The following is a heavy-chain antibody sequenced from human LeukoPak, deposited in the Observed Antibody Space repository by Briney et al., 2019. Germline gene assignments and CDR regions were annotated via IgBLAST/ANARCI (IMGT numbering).Heavy chain of an antibody. CDR2: IKQDGSEK. J-gene: IGHJ4*02. Sequence: GGSLRLSCAASGFTFSSYSMNWVRQAPGKGLEWVANIKQDGSEKYYVDSVKGRFTISRDNAKNSLYLQMNSLRAEDTAVYYCARGPYSSSIFDYWGQGTLVTVSS. V-gene: IGHV3-7*01. D-gene: IGHD6-6*01. CDR3: ARGPYSSSIFDY. CDR1: GFTFSSYS.